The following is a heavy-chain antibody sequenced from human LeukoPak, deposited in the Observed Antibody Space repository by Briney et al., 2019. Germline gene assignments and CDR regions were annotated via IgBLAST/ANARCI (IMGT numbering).Heavy chain of an antibody. CDR1: GGSISSYY. Sequence: SETLSLTCTVSGGSISSYYWSWIRQPPGKGLEWIGYIYYSGSTNYNPSPKSRVTISVDTSKNQFSLKLSSVTAADTAVYYCARQDGDYPLYYFDYWGQGTLVTVSS. J-gene: IGHJ4*02. V-gene: IGHV4-59*01. D-gene: IGHD4-17*01. CDR2: IYYSGST. CDR3: ARQDGDYPLYYFDY.